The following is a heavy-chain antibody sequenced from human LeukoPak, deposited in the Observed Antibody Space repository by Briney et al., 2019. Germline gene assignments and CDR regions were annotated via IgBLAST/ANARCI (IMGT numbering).Heavy chain of an antibody. Sequence: GGSLRLSCAASGFTVSSYYMSWVRQAPGKGLEWVSVIYSGGNTYYAGSVKGRFTISRDNSKNTLYLQMNNLRAEGTAVYYCARGHTAMVTVFDYWGQGTLVTVSS. CDR1: GFTVSSYY. CDR3: ARGHTAMVTVFDY. J-gene: IGHJ4*02. D-gene: IGHD5-18*01. V-gene: IGHV3-53*01. CDR2: IYSGGNT.